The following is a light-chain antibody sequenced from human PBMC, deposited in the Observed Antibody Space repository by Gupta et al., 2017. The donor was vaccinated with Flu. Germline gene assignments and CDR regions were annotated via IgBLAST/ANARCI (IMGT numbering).Light chain of an antibody. CDR2: WAS. J-gene: IGKJ2*01. CDR3: QQDDSTPYT. V-gene: IGKV4-1*01. Sequence: SLGERATINCKSSQSVLYSSNNKNYLAWYQQKPGQPLKLLIYWASTRESGVPDRFSGSGSGTDFTLTISSLQAEDVAVYYCQQDDSTPYTFGQGTKLEIK. CDR1: QSVLYSSNNKNY.